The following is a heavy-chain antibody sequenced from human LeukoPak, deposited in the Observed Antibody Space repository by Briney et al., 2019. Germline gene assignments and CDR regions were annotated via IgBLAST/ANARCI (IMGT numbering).Heavy chain of an antibody. CDR1: GGSIGSYY. V-gene: IGHV4-59*01. CDR3: ARDGDTAWHYGMDV. Sequence: SETLSLTCTVSGGSIGSYYWSWIRQPPGKGLEWIGYIYYSGSTNYNPSLKSRVTISVDTSKNQFSLKLSSVTAADTAVYYCARDGDTAWHYGMDVWGQGTTVTVSS. CDR2: IYYSGST. D-gene: IGHD5-18*01. J-gene: IGHJ6*02.